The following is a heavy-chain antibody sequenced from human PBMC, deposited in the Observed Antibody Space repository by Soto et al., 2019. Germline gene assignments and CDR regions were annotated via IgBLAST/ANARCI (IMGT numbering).Heavy chain of an antibody. Sequence: GASVKVSCKASGYTFTSYYMHWVRQAPGQGLEWLGIINPSGGSTSYAQKFQGRVTMTRDTSTSTVYMELSSLRSEDTAVYYCARVQYYYDSSGYYYVGPFDYWGQGTLVTVSS. J-gene: IGHJ4*02. D-gene: IGHD3-22*01. CDR2: INPSGGST. CDR1: GYTFTSYY. CDR3: ARVQYYYDSSGYYYVGPFDY. V-gene: IGHV1-46*01.